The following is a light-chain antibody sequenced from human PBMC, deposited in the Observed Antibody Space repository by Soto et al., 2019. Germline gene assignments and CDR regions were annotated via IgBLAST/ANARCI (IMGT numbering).Light chain of an antibody. CDR3: SSFAGSNNFV. J-gene: IGLJ1*01. CDR2: EVS. Sequence: QSALTQPPSASGSPGQSVTISCTGTSSDVGGYNYVSWFQQHPGKAPKLMIYEVSKRPSGVPDRFSGSKSGNTASLTVSGLQAEEEADYYCSSFAGSNNFVFGTATKLTVL. V-gene: IGLV2-8*01. CDR1: SSDVGGYNY.